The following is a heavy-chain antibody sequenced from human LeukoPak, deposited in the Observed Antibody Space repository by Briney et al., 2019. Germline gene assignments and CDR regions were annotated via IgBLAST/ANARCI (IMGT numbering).Heavy chain of an antibody. J-gene: IGHJ4*02. Sequence: GGSLRLSCAPSGFTSSSYALNWVRQAPGKGLEWVSGISGSGDNTNYADSVKGRFTISRDNSKNTLHLQMKSLRAEDTAVYYCARGNGYSSTWYFDNWGQGTLVTVSS. V-gene: IGHV3-23*01. D-gene: IGHD6-13*01. CDR2: ISGSGDNT. CDR3: ARGNGYSSTWYFDN. CDR1: GFTSSSYA.